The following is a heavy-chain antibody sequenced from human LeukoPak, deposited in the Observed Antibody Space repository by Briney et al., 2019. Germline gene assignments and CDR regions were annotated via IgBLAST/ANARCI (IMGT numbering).Heavy chain of an antibody. D-gene: IGHD7-27*01. V-gene: IGHV4-30-2*01. CDR3: ARDLGASWGDAFDI. J-gene: IGHJ3*02. Sequence: SQTLSLTCAVSGGSISSGGYSWGWIRQPPGKGLEWIGYIYHSGSTYYNPSLKSRVTISVDRSKNQFSLKLSSVTAADTAVYYCARDLGASWGDAFDIWGQGTMVTVSS. CDR1: GGSISSGGYS. CDR2: IYHSGST.